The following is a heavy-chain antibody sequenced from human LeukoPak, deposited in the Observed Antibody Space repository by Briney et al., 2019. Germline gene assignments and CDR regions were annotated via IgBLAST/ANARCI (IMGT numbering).Heavy chain of an antibody. CDR2: ISSSGTTR. D-gene: IGHD3-10*01. Sequence: GGSLRLSCAASGFTFSDSYMIWIRQAPGKGLEWVSYISSSGTTRHYADSVQGRFAISRDNAKHSLHLQMNSLRAEDTAVYYCARFGGNYYYYYYMDVWGKGTTVTVSS. CDR1: GFTFSDSY. J-gene: IGHJ6*03. CDR3: ARFGGNYYYYYYMDV. V-gene: IGHV3-11*04.